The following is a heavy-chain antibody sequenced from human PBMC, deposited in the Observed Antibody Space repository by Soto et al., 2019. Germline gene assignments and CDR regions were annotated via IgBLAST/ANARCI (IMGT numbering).Heavy chain of an antibody. J-gene: IGHJ3*02. Sequence: SETLSLTCTVSGASISGYHWGWIRQPPGKGLEWIGYMSYTGTTNYNPSLQSRITISIDTSKNQFSLKLNSMTAADTAVYYCARGRRSSGRHDAIDIWGQGTTVTVSS. CDR1: GASISGYH. CDR3: ARGRRSSGRHDAIDI. CDR2: MSYTGTT. V-gene: IGHV4-59*01. D-gene: IGHD1-26*01.